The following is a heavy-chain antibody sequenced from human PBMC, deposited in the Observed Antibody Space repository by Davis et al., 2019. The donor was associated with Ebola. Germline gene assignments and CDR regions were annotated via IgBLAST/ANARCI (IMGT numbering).Heavy chain of an antibody. J-gene: IGHJ6*02. CDR1: GYTFTSYA. V-gene: IGHV1-3*01. CDR3: ARARGPYYYYGMDV. Sequence: ASVKVSCRASGYTFTSYAMHWVRQAPGQRLEWMGWINAGNGNTKYSQKFQGRVTITRDTSASTAYMELSSLRSEDTAVYYCARARGPYYYYGMDVWGQGTTVTVSS. CDR2: INAGNGNT.